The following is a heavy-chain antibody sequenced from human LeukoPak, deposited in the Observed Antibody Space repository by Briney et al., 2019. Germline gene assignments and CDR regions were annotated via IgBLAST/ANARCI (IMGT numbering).Heavy chain of an antibody. CDR3: ARAVAGRGLAFDI. CDR2: ISSSSSYI. D-gene: IGHD6-19*01. Sequence: GGSLRLSCAASGFTFSSYSMNWVRQAPGKGLEWVSSISSSSSYIYYADSVKGRFTISRDNAKNSLYLQMNSLRAEGTAVYYCARAVAGRGLAFDIWGQGTMVTVSS. CDR1: GFTFSSYS. J-gene: IGHJ3*02. V-gene: IGHV3-21*01.